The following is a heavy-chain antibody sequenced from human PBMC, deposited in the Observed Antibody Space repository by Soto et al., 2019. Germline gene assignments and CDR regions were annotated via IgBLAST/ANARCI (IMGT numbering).Heavy chain of an antibody. V-gene: IGHV1-18*01. CDR1: GYTFTSYG. J-gene: IGHJ6*03. CDR3: AREGGYCSGGSCHYYYYYMDV. CDR2: ISAYNGNT. Sequence: ASVKVSCKASGYTFTSYGISWVRQAPGQGREWMGWISAYNGNTNYAQKLQGRVTLTTDTSTSTAYMELRGLRSDDTAAYYCAREGGYCSGGSCHYYYYYMDVWGKGTTVTVSS. D-gene: IGHD2-15*01.